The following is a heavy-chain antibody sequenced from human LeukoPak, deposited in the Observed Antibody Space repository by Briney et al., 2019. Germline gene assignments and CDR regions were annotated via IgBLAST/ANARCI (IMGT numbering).Heavy chain of an antibody. V-gene: IGHV3-53*01. Sequence: GGSLRLSCAASGFTVSSNYMSWVRQAPGKGLEWVSVIYSGGSTYYADSVKGRFTISRDNSKNTLYLQMNSLRAEDTAVYYSARDGGRYDFWSGFGFDYWGQGTLVTVSS. D-gene: IGHD3-3*01. CDR3: ARDGGRYDFWSGFGFDY. J-gene: IGHJ4*02. CDR1: GFTVSSNY. CDR2: IYSGGST.